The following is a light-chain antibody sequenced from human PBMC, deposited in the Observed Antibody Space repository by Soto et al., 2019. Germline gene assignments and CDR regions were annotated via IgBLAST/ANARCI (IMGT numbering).Light chain of an antibody. CDR2: ENN. CDR1: SSNIGNND. J-gene: IGLJ3*02. Sequence: QSVLTQPPSVSAAPGQKVTISCSGTSSNIGNNDVSWYRQLPGTTPKLLIYENNKRPSGIPERFSGSKSGTSATLGITGLQTGDEADYYCGTWDSSLRAVVFGGGTKVTVL. CDR3: GTWDSSLRAVV. V-gene: IGLV1-51*01.